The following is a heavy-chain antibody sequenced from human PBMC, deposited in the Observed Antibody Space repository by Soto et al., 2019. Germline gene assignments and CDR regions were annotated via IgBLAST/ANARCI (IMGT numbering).Heavy chain of an antibody. V-gene: IGHV4-34*01. J-gene: IGHJ4*02. CDR1: GGSFSGYY. Sequence: QVQLQQWGAGLLKPSETLSLTCAVYGGSFSGYYWSWIRQPPGKGLEWIGEINHSGSTNYNPSLTSRVTISVDTSKNQFSLKLSSVTAADTAVYYCARGVRVRADYWGQGTLVTVSS. CDR2: INHSGST. CDR3: ARGVRVRADY.